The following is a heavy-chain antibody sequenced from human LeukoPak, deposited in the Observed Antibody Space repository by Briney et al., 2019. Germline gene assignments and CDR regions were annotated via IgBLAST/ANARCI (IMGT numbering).Heavy chain of an antibody. D-gene: IGHD6-19*01. V-gene: IGHV1-18*01. Sequence: ASVKVSCKASGDTFTSYGISWVRQAPGQGLEWMGWISAYNGYTNYAQNLQGRVTMTTDTSTSTAYMEVRSLRSDDTAVYYCARGILRQWLGYWGQGTLVTVST. CDR2: ISAYNGYT. CDR1: GDTFTSYG. CDR3: ARGILRQWLGY. J-gene: IGHJ4*02.